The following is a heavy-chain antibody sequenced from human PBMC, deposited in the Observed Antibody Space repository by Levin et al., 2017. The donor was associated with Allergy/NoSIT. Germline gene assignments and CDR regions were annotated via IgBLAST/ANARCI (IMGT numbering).Heavy chain of an antibody. J-gene: IGHJ4*02. CDR2: INPNSGGT. CDR1: GYTFTDYY. Sequence: ASVKVSCKASGYTFTDYYVHWVRQAPGQGLEWMGWINPNSGGTNYAQKFQGRVTMTTDTSISTAYMELSRLRSDDTAVYFCARSYYYASGFDYWGQGTLVTVSS. D-gene: IGHD3-10*01. V-gene: IGHV1-2*02. CDR3: ARSYYYASGFDY.